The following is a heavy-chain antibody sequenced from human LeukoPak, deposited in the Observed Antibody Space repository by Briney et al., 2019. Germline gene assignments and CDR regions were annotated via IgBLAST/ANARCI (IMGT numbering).Heavy chain of an antibody. Sequence: ASVKVSCKASGYTFTSNYMHWVRQAPGQGLEWMGIIHPSGGNTNYAQKFQGRVAMSRDTSTSTVYMELSSLRSEDTAIYYCARDCSSTRCQGPVFDNWGQGTLVTVSS. CDR2: IHPSGGNT. D-gene: IGHD2-2*01. V-gene: IGHV1-46*01. J-gene: IGHJ4*02. CDR1: GYTFTSNY. CDR3: ARDCSSTRCQGPVFDN.